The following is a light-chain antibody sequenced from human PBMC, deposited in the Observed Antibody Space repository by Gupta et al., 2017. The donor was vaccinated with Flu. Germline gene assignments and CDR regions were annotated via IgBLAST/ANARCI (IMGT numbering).Light chain of an antibody. CDR3: QAWDSGTAV. J-gene: IGLJ3*02. Sequence: SYELTQPPSVSVSPGQTASVTCSGDQLGNKYAFWYQQRPGQSPVLVIYQDSKRPSGIPERFSGSNSGNTATLTISGTQAMDEADYYCQAWDSGTAVFGGGTKVTVL. CDR2: QDS. V-gene: IGLV3-1*01. CDR1: QLGNKY.